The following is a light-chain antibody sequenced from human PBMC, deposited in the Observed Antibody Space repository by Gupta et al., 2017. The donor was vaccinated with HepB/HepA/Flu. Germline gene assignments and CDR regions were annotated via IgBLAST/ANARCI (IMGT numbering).Light chain of an antibody. CDR3: AAWDDSLSGYV. CDR2: RNN. V-gene: IGLV1-47*01. Sequence: QSVLVQPPSASGTPGQRVTISCSGSSSNIGSNYVYWYQHLPGTAPKLLIYRNNQRPSGVPDRFSGYKSGTSASLAISGLRSEDEADYHCAAWDDSLSGYVFGTGTKVTVL. CDR1: SSNIGSNY. J-gene: IGLJ1*01.